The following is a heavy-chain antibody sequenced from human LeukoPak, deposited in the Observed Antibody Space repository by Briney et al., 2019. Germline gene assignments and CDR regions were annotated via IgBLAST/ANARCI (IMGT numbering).Heavy chain of an antibody. V-gene: IGHV4-34*01. Sequence: PGGSLRLSCAASGFTFSDYYVSWLRQAPGKGLEWIGEINHSGSTNYNPSLKNRVTISVDTSKNQFSLKLSSVTAADTAVYYCARMTDCSSTSCSNFDYWGQGTLVTVSS. CDR3: ARMTDCSSTSCSNFDY. J-gene: IGHJ4*02. D-gene: IGHD2-2*01. CDR2: INHSGST. CDR1: GFTFSDYY.